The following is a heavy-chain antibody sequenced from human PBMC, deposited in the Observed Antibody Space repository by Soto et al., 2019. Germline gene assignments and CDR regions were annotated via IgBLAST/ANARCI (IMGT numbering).Heavy chain of an antibody. CDR2: IYYTGTT. Sequence: SETLSLTCTVSGESISSSSSYWGWLRQPPGKGLEWIGSIYYTGTTYYNPSLKSRVTITVDTSKKQFSLKLTPVTAADTAVYYCRRSSRYSKDVWGQGTTVTVSS. CDR3: RRSSRYSKDV. V-gene: IGHV4-39*01. J-gene: IGHJ6*02. D-gene: IGHD6-13*01. CDR1: GESISSSSSY.